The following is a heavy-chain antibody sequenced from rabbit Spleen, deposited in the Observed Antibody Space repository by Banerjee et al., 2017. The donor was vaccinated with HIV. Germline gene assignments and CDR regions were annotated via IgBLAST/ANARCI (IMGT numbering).Heavy chain of an antibody. V-gene: IGHV1S40*01. Sequence: QQLVESGGGLVKPGASLTLTCKASGFSFSSGYYMSWVRQAPGKGLEWIGCIGAGSGVTYYASWAKGRCTISKTSSTTVTLQLTSLTGADTATYFCARDINSGRAGYSYGISLWGPGTLVTVS. CDR2: IGAGSGVT. CDR1: GFSFSSGYY. CDR3: ARDINSGRAGYSYGISL. D-gene: IGHD6-1*01. J-gene: IGHJ4*01.